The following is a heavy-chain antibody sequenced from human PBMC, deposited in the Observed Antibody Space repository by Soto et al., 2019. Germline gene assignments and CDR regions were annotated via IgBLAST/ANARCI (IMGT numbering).Heavy chain of an antibody. CDR2: IYYSGST. V-gene: IGHV4-59*01. J-gene: IGHJ5*02. CDR3: ERGSAVAGTWWFDP. CDR1: GGSISSYY. D-gene: IGHD6-19*01. Sequence: SETLSLTCTVSGGSISSYYWSWIRQPPGKGLEWIGYIYYSGSTNYNPSLKSRVTISVDTSKNQFSLKLSSMTAADTAVYYCERGSAVAGTWWFDPWGQGTLVTVSS.